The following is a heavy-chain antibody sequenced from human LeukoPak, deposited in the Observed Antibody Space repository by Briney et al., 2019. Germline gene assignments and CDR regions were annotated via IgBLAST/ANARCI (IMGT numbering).Heavy chain of an antibody. CDR1: GFTFSSYS. J-gene: IGHJ1*01. CDR2: ISSSSSYI. V-gene: IGHV3-21*01. CDR3: ASLTTVTTNFQH. D-gene: IGHD4-17*01. Sequence: GGSLRLSCAASGFTFSSYSMNWVRQAPGKGLEWVSSISSSSSYIYYADSVKGRFTISRDNARNSLYLQMNGLRAEDTAVYYCASLTTVTTNFQHWGQGTLVTVSS.